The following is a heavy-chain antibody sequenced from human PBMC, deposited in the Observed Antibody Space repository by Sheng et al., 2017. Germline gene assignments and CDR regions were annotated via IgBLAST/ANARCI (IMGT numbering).Heavy chain of an antibody. D-gene: IGHD3-3*01. V-gene: IGHV4-38-2*01. Sequence: QVQLQESGPGLVKPSETLSLTCAVSGYSISSGYYWGWIRQPPGKGLEWIGSIYHSGSTYYNPSLKSRVTISVDTSKNQFSLKLSSVTAADTAVYYCARSMKYYDFWSGYQVNDAFDIWGQGTMVT. J-gene: IGHJ3*02. CDR2: IYHSGST. CDR1: GYSISSGYY. CDR3: ARSMKYYDFWSGYQVNDAFDI.